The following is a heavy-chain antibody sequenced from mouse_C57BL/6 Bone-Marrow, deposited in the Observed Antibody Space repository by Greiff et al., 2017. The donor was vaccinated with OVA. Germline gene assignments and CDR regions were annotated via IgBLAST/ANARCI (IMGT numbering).Heavy chain of an antibody. CDR1: GFTFSSYA. CDR3: TRARVRKIYYDYGYAMDY. Sequence: EVQGVESGEGLVKPGGSLKLSCAASGFTFSSYAMSWVRQTPEKRLEWVAYISSGGDYIYYADTVKGRFTISRDNARNTLYLQMSSLKSEDTAMYYCTRARVRKIYYDYGYAMDYWGQGTSVTVSS. J-gene: IGHJ4*01. V-gene: IGHV5-9-1*02. CDR2: ISSGGDYI. D-gene: IGHD2-4*01.